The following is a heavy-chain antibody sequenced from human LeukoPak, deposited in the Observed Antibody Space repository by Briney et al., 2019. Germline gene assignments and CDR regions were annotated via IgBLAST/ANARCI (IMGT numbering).Heavy chain of an antibody. D-gene: IGHD3-22*01. CDR2: ISSSSSYI. Sequence: GGSLRLSCAASGFTFSSYSMNWVRQAPGKGLEWVSSISSSSSYIYYADSVKGRFTISRDNAKNSLYLQMNSLRAEDTAVYYCARVSAGYGSSGYYYRNFDYWGQGTLVTVSS. CDR3: ARVSAGYGSSGYYYRNFDY. V-gene: IGHV3-21*01. CDR1: GFTFSSYS. J-gene: IGHJ4*02.